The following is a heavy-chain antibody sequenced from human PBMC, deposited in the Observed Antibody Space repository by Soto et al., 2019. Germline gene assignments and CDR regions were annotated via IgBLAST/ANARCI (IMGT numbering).Heavy chain of an antibody. CDR1: GFTFSSYD. CDR2: IGTAGDT. Sequence: EVQLVESGGGLVQPGGSLRLSCLASGFTFSSYDMHWVRQGPGKGLEWVSAIGTAGDTNYAGSVKGRFTISRENAKNSLYLQMNSLRAGDTAIYFCARAIGPTLFDYWGQGTLVTVSS. D-gene: IGHD3-22*01. J-gene: IGHJ4*02. V-gene: IGHV3-13*04. CDR3: ARAIGPTLFDY.